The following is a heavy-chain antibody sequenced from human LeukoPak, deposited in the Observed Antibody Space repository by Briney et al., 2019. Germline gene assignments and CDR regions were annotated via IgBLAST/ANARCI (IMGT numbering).Heavy chain of an antibody. CDR2: INHSGST. V-gene: IGHV4-34*01. CDR3: ASQVYYDSSGRNNWYDP. CDR1: GGSFSGYY. J-gene: IGHJ5*02. Sequence: PSETLSITCAVYGGSFSGYYWSWIRQPPGKGLEWIGEINHSGSTNYNPSLKSRVTISVDTSKNQFSLKLSSVTAADTAVYYCASQVYYDSSGRNNWYDPWGQGTLVTVSS. D-gene: IGHD3-22*01.